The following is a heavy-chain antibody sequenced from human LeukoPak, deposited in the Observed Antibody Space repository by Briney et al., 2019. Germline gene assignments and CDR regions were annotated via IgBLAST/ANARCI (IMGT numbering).Heavy chain of an antibody. CDR3: ARGSDYGDYWTFDY. V-gene: IGHV4-34*01. CDR2: INHSGST. D-gene: IGHD4-17*01. Sequence: SETLSLTCTVSGGSISSYYWSWIRQPPGKGLEWIGEINHSGSTNYNPSLKSRVTISVDTSKNQFSLKLSSVTAADTAVYYCARGSDYGDYWTFDYWGQGTLVTVSS. CDR1: GGSISSYY. J-gene: IGHJ4*02.